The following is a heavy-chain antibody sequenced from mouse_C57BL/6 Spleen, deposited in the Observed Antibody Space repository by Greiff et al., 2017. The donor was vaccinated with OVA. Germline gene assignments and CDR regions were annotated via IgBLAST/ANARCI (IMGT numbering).Heavy chain of an antibody. Sequence: VQLQQSGPELVKPGASVKISCKASGYAFSSSWMNWVKQRPGKGLEWIGRIYPGDGDTNYNGKFKGKATLTADKSSSTAYMQLSSLTSEDSAVYFCARYYYDYDGAPLWYFDVWGTGTTVTVAS. CDR3: ARYYYDYDGAPLWYFDV. CDR2: IYPGDGDT. J-gene: IGHJ1*03. D-gene: IGHD2-4*01. V-gene: IGHV1-82*01. CDR1: GYAFSSSW.